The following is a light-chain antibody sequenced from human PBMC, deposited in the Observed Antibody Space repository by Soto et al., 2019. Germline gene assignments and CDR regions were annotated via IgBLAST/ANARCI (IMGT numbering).Light chain of an antibody. Sequence: EVLVTQSPATLSVSPGEGVTLSRRASQSVSTDLAWYQQKACQAPRLRIYGASISAIGVPDRFSGSGSGTDFTFTVSSLQSEDSAIYDCQLYFRWPAWTVGQGAKVEV. CDR3: QLYFRWPAWT. CDR1: QSVSTD. CDR2: GAS. V-gene: IGKV3-15*01. J-gene: IGKJ1*01.